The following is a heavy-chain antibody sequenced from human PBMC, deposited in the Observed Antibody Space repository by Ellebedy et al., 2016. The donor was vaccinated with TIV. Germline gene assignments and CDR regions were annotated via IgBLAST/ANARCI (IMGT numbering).Heavy chain of an antibody. V-gene: IGHV3-21*01. D-gene: IGHD4-17*01. J-gene: IGHJ6*03. Sequence: PGGSLRLSCAASGFTFSTYSLNWVRQAPGKGLEWVSSISSSSSYIYYADSVKGRFTISRDNAKNSLSLQMNSLRAEDTAMYYCARARFTVTARYMDVWGKGTTVTVSS. CDR2: ISSSSSYI. CDR3: ARARFTVTARYMDV. CDR1: GFTFSTYS.